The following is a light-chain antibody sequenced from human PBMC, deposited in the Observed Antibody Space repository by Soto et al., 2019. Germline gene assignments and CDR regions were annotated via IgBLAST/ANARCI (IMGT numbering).Light chain of an antibody. CDR1: QSVSSNY. Sequence: EIVMTQSPGTLSLSPGETATLSCTSSQSVSSNYVAWFHQKPGQAPRLLIYGASSRATGVPDRFSASGSGTDLTLTISRLEPEDFAVYYCQQYGRSPFTFGPGTKVDIK. V-gene: IGKV3-20*01. J-gene: IGKJ3*01. CDR3: QQYGRSPFT. CDR2: GAS.